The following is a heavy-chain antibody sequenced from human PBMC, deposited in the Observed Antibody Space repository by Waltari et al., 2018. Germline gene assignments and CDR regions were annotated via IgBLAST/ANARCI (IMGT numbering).Heavy chain of an antibody. CDR2: IFSNDEK. D-gene: IGHD3-22*01. Sequence: QVTLKESGPVLVKPTETLTLTCTVSGFSLSNARMGVSWIRQPPGKALEWLAHIFSNDEKSYSTSLKSRLTSSKDTSKSQVVLTMTNMDPVDTATYYCARSRVNYYDSSGYYYPYFDYWGQGTLVTVSS. J-gene: IGHJ4*02. V-gene: IGHV2-26*01. CDR3: ARSRVNYYDSSGYYYPYFDY. CDR1: GFSLSNARMG.